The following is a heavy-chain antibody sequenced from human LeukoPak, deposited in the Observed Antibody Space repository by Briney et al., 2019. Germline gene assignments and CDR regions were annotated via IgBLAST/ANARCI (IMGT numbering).Heavy chain of an antibody. V-gene: IGHV1-46*01. D-gene: IGHD1-26*01. Sequence: ASVKVSCKASGYTFTSYYMHWVRQAPGQGFEWMGIINPSGGSTSYAQKFQGRVTMTRDTSTSTVYMELSSLRSEDTAVYYCATVDTSGSYYSSSFDYWGQGTLVTVSS. J-gene: IGHJ4*02. CDR2: INPSGGST. CDR3: ATVDTSGSYYSSSFDY. CDR1: GYTFTSYY.